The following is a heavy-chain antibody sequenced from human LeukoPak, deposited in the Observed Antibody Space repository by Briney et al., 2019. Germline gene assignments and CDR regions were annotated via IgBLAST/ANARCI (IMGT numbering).Heavy chain of an antibody. Sequence: SETLSLTCAVYGGSFSGYYWSWIRQPPGKGLEWIGEINHSGSGNYNPSLKSRVTISVDTSKNQFSLKLSSVTAADTAVYYCARGLEPPIVVVPAGPYDMDVWGQGTTVTVSS. D-gene: IGHD2-2*01. CDR2: INHSGSG. CDR3: ARGLEPPIVVVPAGPYDMDV. V-gene: IGHV4-34*01. J-gene: IGHJ6*02. CDR1: GGSFSGYY.